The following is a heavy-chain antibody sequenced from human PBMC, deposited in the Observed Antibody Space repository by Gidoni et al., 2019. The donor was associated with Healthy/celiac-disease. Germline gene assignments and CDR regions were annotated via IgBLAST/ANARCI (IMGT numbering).Heavy chain of an antibody. CDR2: ISSSSSTI. D-gene: IGHD4-17*01. Sequence: EVQLVESGGGLVQPGGSLRLSCAASGFTFSSYSMNWVRQAPGKWLEWVSYISSSSSTIYYADSVKGRFTISRDNAKNSLYLQMNSLRAEDTAVYYCARDDYGDYVPMFWYFDLWGRGTLVTVSS. CDR3: ARDDYGDYVPMFWYFDL. J-gene: IGHJ2*01. CDR1: GFTFSSYS. V-gene: IGHV3-48*01.